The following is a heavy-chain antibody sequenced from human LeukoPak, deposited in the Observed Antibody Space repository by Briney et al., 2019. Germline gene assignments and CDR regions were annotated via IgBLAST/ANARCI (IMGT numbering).Heavy chain of an antibody. CDR1: GFSFSNYL. CDR2: ISGSGGT. CDR3: AKDLPRSKSFDY. Sequence: PGGSLRLSCAVSGFSFSNYLMSWVRHPPGKGLEWVSAISGSGGTYYADSVKGRFTISRDNSKNTLYLQMSSLRGEDTAVYYCAKDLPRSKSFDYWGQGTLVTVSS. J-gene: IGHJ4*02. V-gene: IGHV3-23*01.